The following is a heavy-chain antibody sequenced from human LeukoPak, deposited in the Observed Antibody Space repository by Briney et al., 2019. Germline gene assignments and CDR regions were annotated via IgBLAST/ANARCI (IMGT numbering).Heavy chain of an antibody. V-gene: IGHV3-23*05. Sequence: PGGSLRPSCAGSGFTFNNYAMSWVRQAPGKGLEWVSGFAMIDDIIHYVDSVKGRFTISRDNSKNMLYLQMNSLRAEDTAVYYCAKGFHSGSFNELDYWGQGTLVTVSS. J-gene: IGHJ4*02. D-gene: IGHD1-26*01. CDR1: GFTFNNYA. CDR2: FAMIDDII. CDR3: AKGFHSGSFNELDY.